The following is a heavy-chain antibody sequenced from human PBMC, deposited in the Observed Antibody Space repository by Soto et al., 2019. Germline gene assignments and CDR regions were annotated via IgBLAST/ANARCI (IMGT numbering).Heavy chain of an antibody. D-gene: IGHD3-16*01. J-gene: IGHJ4*02. CDR2: IYYSGST. CDR3: ARHHLLGDYFEY. V-gene: IGHV4-59*08. CDR1: GGSISSYY. Sequence: SETLSLTCTVSGGSISSYYWRWIRQPPGKGLEWIGYIYYSGSTNYNPSLKSRVTISVDTSKNQFSLKLSSVTAADTAVYYCARHHLLGDYFEYWGQGTLVTVSS.